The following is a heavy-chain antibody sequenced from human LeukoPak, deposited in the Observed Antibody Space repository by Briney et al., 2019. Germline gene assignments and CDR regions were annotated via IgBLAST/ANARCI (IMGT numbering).Heavy chain of an antibody. J-gene: IGHJ4*02. CDR1: GGSISSYY. V-gene: IGHV4-59*01. CDR2: IYYSGST. D-gene: IGHD2-15*01. Sequence: SETLSLTCTVSGGSISSYYWSWIRQPPGKGLEWIGYIYYSGSTNYNPSLKSRVTISVDMSKNQFSLKLSSVTAADTAVYYCARLGVGYCSGGSCYAANKYFDYWGQGTLVTVSS. CDR3: ARLGVGYCSGGSCYAANKYFDY.